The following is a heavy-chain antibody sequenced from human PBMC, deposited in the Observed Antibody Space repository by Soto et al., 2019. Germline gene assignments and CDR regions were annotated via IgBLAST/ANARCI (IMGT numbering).Heavy chain of an antibody. V-gene: IGHV1-69*13. CDR2: IIPISGTT. J-gene: IGHJ6*02. CDR1: GGTFSTHA. D-gene: IGHD2-15*01. Sequence: ASVKVSCKASGGTFSTHAIIWVRQAPGHGLEWMGGIIPISGTTYYTQRFQGRVTITADEPTSTAFLELSSLKSDDTAVFYCARGYCSGGNCYSGMDVWGQGTMVTVSS. CDR3: ARGYCSGGNCYSGMDV.